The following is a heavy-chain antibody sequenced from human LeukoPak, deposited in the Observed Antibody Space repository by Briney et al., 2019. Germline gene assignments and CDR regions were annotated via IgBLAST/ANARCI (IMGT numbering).Heavy chain of an antibody. CDR3: ARADYYDSSGYCRGVDY. V-gene: IGHV3-66*01. Sequence: GGSLRLSCAASGFTVSSNYMSWVRQAPGKGLEWVSVIYSGGSTYYADSVKGRFTISRDNSKNTLYLQMNSLRAEDTAVYYCARADYYDSSGYCRGVDYWGQGTLVTVSS. J-gene: IGHJ4*02. CDR2: IYSGGST. CDR1: GFTVSSNY. D-gene: IGHD3-22*01.